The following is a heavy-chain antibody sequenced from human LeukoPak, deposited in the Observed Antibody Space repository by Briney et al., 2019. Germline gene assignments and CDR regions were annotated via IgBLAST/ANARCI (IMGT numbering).Heavy chain of an antibody. CDR3: ARDEAVTLRVFDY. J-gene: IGHJ4*02. V-gene: IGHV3-48*03. CDR1: GFTFSSYE. CDR2: ISSSGSTI. Sequence: PGGSLRLSCAASGFTFSSYEMNWVRQAPGKGLEWVSYISSSGSTIYYADSVKGRFTISRDNAKNSLYLQMNRLRAEDTAVYYCARDEAVTLRVFDYWGQGTLVTVSS. D-gene: IGHD4-17*01.